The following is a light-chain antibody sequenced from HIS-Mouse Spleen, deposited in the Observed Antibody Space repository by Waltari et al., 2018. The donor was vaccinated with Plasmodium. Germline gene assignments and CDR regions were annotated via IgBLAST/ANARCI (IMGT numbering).Light chain of an antibody. CDR1: SSTIGSNT. V-gene: IGLV1-44*01. Sequence: QSVLTQPPSASGTPGQRVTISCSGSSSTIGSNTVNWYQQLPGTAPKLLIYSNNPRPSGVPARFSGSKSGTAASLAISGLQSEDEADYYCAAWDDSLNGVVFGGGTKLTVL. CDR2: SNN. CDR3: AAWDDSLNGVV. J-gene: IGLJ2*01.